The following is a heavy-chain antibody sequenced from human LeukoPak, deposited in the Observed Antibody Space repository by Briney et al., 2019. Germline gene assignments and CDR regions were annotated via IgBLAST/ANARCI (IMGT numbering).Heavy chain of an antibody. CDR2: ISSSSSYI. J-gene: IGHJ4*02. CDR1: GFTFTTYW. V-gene: IGHV3-21*01. Sequence: GGSLRLSCAASGFTFTTYWMSWVRQAPGKGLEWVSSISSSSSYIYYADSVKGRFTISRDNAKNSLYLQMNSLRAEDTAVYYCASGLYPWYFDYWGQGTLVTVSS. CDR3: ASGLYPWYFDY.